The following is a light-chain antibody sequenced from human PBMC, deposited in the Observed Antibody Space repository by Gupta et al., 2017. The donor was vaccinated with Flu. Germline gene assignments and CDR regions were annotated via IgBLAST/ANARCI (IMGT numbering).Light chain of an antibody. Sequence: GDSVTTTSQASQDINYYLNWYQQKPGKAPRRLIYDTSNLETGVPSRFSGSGSGTDFSLTINSLQPEDIASYYCQQFHDLPPTFGPGTRLEI. V-gene: IGKV1-33*01. CDR1: QDINYY. CDR3: QQFHDLPPT. CDR2: DTS. J-gene: IGKJ5*01.